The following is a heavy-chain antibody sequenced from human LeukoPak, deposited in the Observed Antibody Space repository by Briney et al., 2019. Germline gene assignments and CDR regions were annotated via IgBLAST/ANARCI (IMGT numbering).Heavy chain of an antibody. J-gene: IGHJ6*02. CDR2: ISGSGGST. CDR3: VGSSDYDILTGTLRYGMDV. V-gene: IGHV3-23*01. CDR1: GFTFSSYA. Sequence: GGSLRLSCAASGFTFSSYAMSWVRQASGKGLEWVSAISGSGGSTYYADSVKGRFTISRDNSKNTLYLQMNSLRAEDTAVYYCVGSSDYDILTGTLRYGMDVWGQGTTVTVSS. D-gene: IGHD3-9*01.